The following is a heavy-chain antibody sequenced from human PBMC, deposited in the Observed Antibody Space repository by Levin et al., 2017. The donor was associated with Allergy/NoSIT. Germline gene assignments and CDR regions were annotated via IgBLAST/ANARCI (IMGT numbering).Heavy chain of an antibody. J-gene: IGHJ3*02. CDR3: ARLRELRDRASSGYAFDI. V-gene: IGHV4-59*08. Sequence: SETLSLTCTVSGGSISSYYWSWIRQPPGKGLEWIGYIYYSGSTNYNPSLKSRVTISVDTSKNQFSLKLSSVTAADTAVYYCARLRELRDRASSGYAFDIWGQGTMVTVSS. CDR2: IYYSGST. CDR1: GGSISSYY. D-gene: IGHD6-19*01.